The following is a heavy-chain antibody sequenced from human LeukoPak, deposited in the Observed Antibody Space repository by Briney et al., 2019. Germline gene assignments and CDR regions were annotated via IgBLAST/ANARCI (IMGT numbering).Heavy chain of an antibody. CDR1: GFTFSSYG. V-gene: IGHV3-33*01. J-gene: IGHJ4*02. D-gene: IGHD6-19*01. CDR2: IWYDGSNK. Sequence: GGSLRLSCAASGFTFSSYGMHWVRQAPGKGLEWVAVIWYDGSNKYYADSVKGRFTISRDNSKNTLYLQMNSLRAEDTAMYYCARDQQWLVRGYFDYWGQGTLVTVSS. CDR3: ARDQQWLVRGYFDY.